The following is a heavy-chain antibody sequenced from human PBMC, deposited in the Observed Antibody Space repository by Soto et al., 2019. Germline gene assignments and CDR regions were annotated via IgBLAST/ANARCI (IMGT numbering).Heavy chain of an antibody. Sequence: EVQLLESGGGLVQPGGSLRLSCAASGFTFSSYAMSWVRQAPGKGLEWVSAISGSGGSTYYADSVKGRFTISRDNSNNTLYLQMNSLRAEDTAVYYCAKGKEVVPAAMSYYYYYMDVWGKGTTVTVSS. D-gene: IGHD2-2*01. CDR1: GFTFSSYA. J-gene: IGHJ6*03. V-gene: IGHV3-23*01. CDR3: AKGKEVVPAAMSYYYYYMDV. CDR2: ISGSGGST.